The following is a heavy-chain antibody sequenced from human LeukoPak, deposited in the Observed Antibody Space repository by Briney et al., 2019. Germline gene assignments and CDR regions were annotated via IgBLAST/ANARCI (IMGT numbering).Heavy chain of an antibody. J-gene: IGHJ4*02. Sequence: GGSLRLSCAASGFTFSSYWMSWVRQAPGKGLEWVANIKQDGSEKYYVDSVEGRFTISRDNAKNSLYLQMNSLRAEDTAVYYCARVEGSSGYHYFDYWGQGTLVTVSS. CDR3: ARVEGSSGYHYFDY. CDR2: IKQDGSEK. D-gene: IGHD3-22*01. V-gene: IGHV3-7*01. CDR1: GFTFSSYW.